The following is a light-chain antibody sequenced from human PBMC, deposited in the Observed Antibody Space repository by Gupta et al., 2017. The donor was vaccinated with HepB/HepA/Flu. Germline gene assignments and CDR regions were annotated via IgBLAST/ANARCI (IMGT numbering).Light chain of an antibody. J-gene: IGKJ1*01. CDR3: QQDNKWPWT. Sequence: EIVLTQSPATLSVSPGERATLSCRASQSVSNNLAWYQQKPGQAPRLLIYGASTRATGIPARFSGSGSGTEFTLTISSLQSEDFAVYYCQQDNKWPWTFGQGTKVEIK. CDR2: GAS. CDR1: QSVSNN. V-gene: IGKV3-15*01.